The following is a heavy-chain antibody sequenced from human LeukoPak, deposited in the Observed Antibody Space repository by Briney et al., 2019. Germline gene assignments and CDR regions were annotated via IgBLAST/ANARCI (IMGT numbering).Heavy chain of an antibody. J-gene: IGHJ4*02. Sequence: GGSLRLSCEASGFTLSTYWMNWVRQVPGKGLDWVANINPDGSGKRYVDSVKGRFTIARDNADNSLSLQMNSLRAEDTAVYYCASWGAGGNSWGQGTLVTVSS. CDR1: GFTLSTYW. D-gene: IGHD3-16*01. CDR2: INPDGSGK. CDR3: ASWGAGGNS. V-gene: IGHV3-7*01.